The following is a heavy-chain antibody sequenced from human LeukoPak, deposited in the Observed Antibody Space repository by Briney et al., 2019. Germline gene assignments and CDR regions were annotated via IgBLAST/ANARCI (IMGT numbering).Heavy chain of an antibody. CDR3: ARDNMGFDY. V-gene: IGHV3-48*01. D-gene: IGHD2/OR15-2a*01. Sequence: AGGSLRLSCAASGFTFNTYSMNWVRQAPGKGLEWVSYITSSSSSIYYADSVKGRFTISRDYAKNSLYLQMNSLRAEDTAVYYCARDNMGFDYWGQGTLVTVYS. CDR2: ITSSSSSI. J-gene: IGHJ4*02. CDR1: GFTFNTYS.